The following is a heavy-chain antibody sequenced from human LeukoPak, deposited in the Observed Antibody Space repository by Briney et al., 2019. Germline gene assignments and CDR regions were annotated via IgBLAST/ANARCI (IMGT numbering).Heavy chain of an antibody. Sequence: GGSLRLSCAASGFTFSSYEMNWVRQAPGKGLEWVSYISSSGSTIYYADSVKGRFTISRDNAKNSLYLQMNSLRAEDTAVYYCARDRRFGDPPSPTDAFDIWGPGTMVTVSS. CDR3: ARDRRFGDPPSPTDAFDI. V-gene: IGHV3-48*03. J-gene: IGHJ3*02. D-gene: IGHD3-10*01. CDR2: ISSSGSTI. CDR1: GFTFSSYE.